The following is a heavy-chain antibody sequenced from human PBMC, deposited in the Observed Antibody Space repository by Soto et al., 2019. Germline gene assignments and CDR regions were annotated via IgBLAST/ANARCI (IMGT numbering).Heavy chain of an antibody. D-gene: IGHD3-9*01. J-gene: IGHJ4*02. Sequence: GASVKVSCKASGYTFTSYAMHWVRQAPGQRLEWMGWINAGNGNTKYSQKFQGRVTITRDTSASTAYMELSSLRSEDTAVYYCARDQGLLRYFDWLPTFEYWGQGTLVTVSS. CDR1: GYTFTSYA. CDR3: ARDQGLLRYFDWLPTFEY. CDR2: INAGNGNT. V-gene: IGHV1-3*01.